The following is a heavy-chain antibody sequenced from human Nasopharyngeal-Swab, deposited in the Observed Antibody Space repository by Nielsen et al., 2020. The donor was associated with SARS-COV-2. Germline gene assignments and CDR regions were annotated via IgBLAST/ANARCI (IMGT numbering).Heavy chain of an antibody. CDR2: ISGSGGST. D-gene: IGHD4-23*01. V-gene: IGHV3-23*01. CDR1: RFIFSASA. CDR3: AKDLGVESPLWFDY. Sequence: SPIIPFAASRFIFSASAIHWVRQALGTGLQRVSEISGSGGSTYYAESVKGRFTISRDNSKNTLYLQMSSLRAEDTAIYYCAKDLGVESPLWFDYWGQGTLLTVSS. J-gene: IGHJ4*02.